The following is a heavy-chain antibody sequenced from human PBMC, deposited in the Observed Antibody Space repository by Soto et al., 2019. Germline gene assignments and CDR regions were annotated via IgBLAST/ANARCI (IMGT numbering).Heavy chain of an antibody. CDR2: IYPGDHET. V-gene: IGHV5-51*01. CDR3: ARSPRSSPYFDY. D-gene: IGHD6-13*01. CDR1: GYTFSNFW. J-gene: IGHJ4*02. Sequence: PGESLKISCQCSGYTFSNFWIGWVRQLPGKGLEWMGIIYPGDHETRYSPSFHGKVTISADKSINTAYLQWNSLEYSDTAFYFCARSPRSSPYFDYWGQGALVTVSS.